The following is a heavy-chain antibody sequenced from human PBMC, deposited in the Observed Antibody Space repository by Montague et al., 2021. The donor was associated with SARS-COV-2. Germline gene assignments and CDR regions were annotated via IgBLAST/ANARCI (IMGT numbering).Heavy chain of an antibody. Sequence: SETLSLTCTVSGGSISHYYWSWIRQPPGKGLEWIGYIHSSGSTNYNPSLRSRVAISVDTSKNQFSLKLSSVTAADTAVYYCARHPPGSSRVDYWGQGTLVTVSS. V-gene: IGHV4-59*08. J-gene: IGHJ4*02. CDR1: GGSISHYY. D-gene: IGHD2-15*01. CDR2: IHSSGST. CDR3: ARHPPGSSRVDY.